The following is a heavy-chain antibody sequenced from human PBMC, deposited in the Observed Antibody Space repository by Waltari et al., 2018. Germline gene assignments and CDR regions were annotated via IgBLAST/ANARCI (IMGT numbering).Heavy chain of an antibody. V-gene: IGHV3-21*02. CDR1: GFTFSDHS. CDR2: ISRGSTYI. Sequence: EVQLVESGGGLVKPGGSLRLSCEASGFTFSDHSMNWVRQAPGKGLGWVSAISRGSTYIFYSDLVKGRCFISRDNANNSLYLQMNSLTAEDTAVEDCARAKSRHTQEYHGMDVWGQGTTITVSS. J-gene: IGHJ6*02. D-gene: IGHD6-6*01. CDR3: ARAKSRHTQEYHGMDV.